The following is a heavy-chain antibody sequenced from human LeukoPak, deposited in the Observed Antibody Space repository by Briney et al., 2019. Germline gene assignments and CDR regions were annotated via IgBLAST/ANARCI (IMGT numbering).Heavy chain of an antibody. Sequence: RSGGSLRLSCAASGFTFDDYGMSWVRQAPGKGLEWVSGINWNGGSTGYADSVKGRFTISRDNGKNSLYLRMNSLRAEDTALYYCAKDRAVATIGGVDYWGQGTLVTVSS. J-gene: IGHJ4*02. CDR3: AKDRAVATIGGVDY. CDR1: GFTFDDYG. V-gene: IGHV3-20*04. D-gene: IGHD5-12*01. CDR2: INWNGGST.